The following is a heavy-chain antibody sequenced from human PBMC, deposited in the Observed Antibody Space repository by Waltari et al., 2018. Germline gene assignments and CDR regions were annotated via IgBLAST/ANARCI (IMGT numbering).Heavy chain of an antibody. Sequence: QVQLVQSGAEVKKPGAPVKVSCKASGYTFTRYYMHWVRQAPGQGLEWMGWITPNSGGTNYAQKCQGALTMSRCASISTASMALSSVRSDDTAEYYCATFPWEQLIRVDVWGQGTTVTVSS. CDR3: ATFPWEQLIRVDV. CDR1: GYTFTRYY. J-gene: IGHJ6*02. V-gene: IGHV1-2*02. CDR2: ITPNSGGT. D-gene: IGHD6-13*01.